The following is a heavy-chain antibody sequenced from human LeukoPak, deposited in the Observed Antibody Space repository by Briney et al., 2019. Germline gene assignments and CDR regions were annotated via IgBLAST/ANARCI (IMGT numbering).Heavy chain of an antibody. CDR1: GGTFNIYT. D-gene: IGHD6-19*01. CDR3: AREAVAGTPFPLFDY. V-gene: IGHV1-69*10. Sequence: ASVTVSFKASGGTFNIYTISWVRQAPGQGKEGMGGIIPILGIANYKQKFQGRVTITADKSTSTAYMELSSLRSEDTAVYYCAREAVAGTPFPLFDYWGQGTLVTVSS. J-gene: IGHJ4*02. CDR2: IIPILGIA.